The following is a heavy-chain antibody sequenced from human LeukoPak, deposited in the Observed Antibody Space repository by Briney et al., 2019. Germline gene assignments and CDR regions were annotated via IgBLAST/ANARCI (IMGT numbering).Heavy chain of an antibody. CDR2: IYTRGST. V-gene: IGHV4-4*07. CDR3: ARPRSGYYMDV. CDR1: GDSISRYY. J-gene: IGHJ6*03. Sequence: SETLSLTCTVSGDSISRYYWSGIPRPAGEALEWIGRIYTRGSTNYNRSLKGRVTMSVDTSTNQLSLKLSSVAAADTAVYYCARPRSGYYMDVWGKGTTVTVSS.